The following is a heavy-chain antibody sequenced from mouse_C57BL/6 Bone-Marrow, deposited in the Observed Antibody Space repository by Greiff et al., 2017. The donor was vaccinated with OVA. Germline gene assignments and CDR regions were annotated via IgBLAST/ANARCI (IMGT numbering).Heavy chain of an antibody. J-gene: IGHJ4*01. CDR2: IDPADSYT. D-gene: IGHD1-2*01. CDR1: GYTFTSYW. V-gene: IGHV1-50*01. CDR3: ARRRPLTTAYARDY. Sequence: QVQLQQPGAELVKPGASVKLSCKASGYTFTSYWMQWVKQRPGQGLEWIGEIDPADSYTNYNQKFKGKATLTVDTSSSTAYMQLSSLPSEDSAVYDCARRRPLTTAYARDYWGQGTSVTVSS.